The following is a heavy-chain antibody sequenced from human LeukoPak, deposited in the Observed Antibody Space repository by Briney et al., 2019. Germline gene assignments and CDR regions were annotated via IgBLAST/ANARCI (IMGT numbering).Heavy chain of an antibody. Sequence: GGSLRLSCAASGFTFSSYSMNWVRQAPGKGLEWVSSISSSSSYIYYADSVKGRFTISRDNAKNSLYLQMNGLRAEDTAVYYCARGGGGAGYSYGYSVYYYYMDVWGKGTTVTVSS. CDR3: ARGGGGAGYSYGYSVYYYYMDV. CDR2: ISSSSSYI. D-gene: IGHD5-18*01. CDR1: GFTFSSYS. V-gene: IGHV3-21*01. J-gene: IGHJ6*03.